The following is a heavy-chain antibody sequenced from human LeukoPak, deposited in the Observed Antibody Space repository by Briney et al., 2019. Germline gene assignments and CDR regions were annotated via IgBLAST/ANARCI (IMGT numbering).Heavy chain of an antibody. D-gene: IGHD6-19*01. Sequence: GGSLKLSCAASGFSFSSYAMSWVRQAPGQGLEWVSGISGSGGNTYYAQSVRGRFTMSRDNSKSTLYLQMNSLRAADTAIYYCAKVGWANYFDSWGQGTLVTVSS. CDR1: GFSFSSYA. J-gene: IGHJ4*02. CDR3: AKVGWANYFDS. V-gene: IGHV3-23*01. CDR2: ISGSGGNT.